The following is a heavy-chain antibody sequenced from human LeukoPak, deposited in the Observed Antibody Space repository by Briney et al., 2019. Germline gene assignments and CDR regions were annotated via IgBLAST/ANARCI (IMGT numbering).Heavy chain of an antibody. Sequence: TSETLSLTCTVSGGSISSYYWSWIRQPPGKGLEWIGSLYYSETTDYNPSLKGRVTMSLDTSKNQFSLKLTSMTDADTAVYYCARWGSSREFDYWGQGTLVTVSS. J-gene: IGHJ4*02. CDR1: GGSISSYY. CDR3: ARWGSSREFDY. CDR2: LYYSETT. D-gene: IGHD6-13*01. V-gene: IGHV4-59*08.